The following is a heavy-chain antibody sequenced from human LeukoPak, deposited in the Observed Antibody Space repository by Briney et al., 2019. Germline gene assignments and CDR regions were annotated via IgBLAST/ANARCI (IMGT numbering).Heavy chain of an antibody. Sequence: SETLSLTCTVSGYSISSGYFWGWIRQPPGKGLEWIGSIYHSGSTSYNPSLKSRLAISVDTSKNQFSLKLSSVTAADTAVYYCARQESRGGFGFDYWGQGTLVTVSS. V-gene: IGHV4-38-2*02. J-gene: IGHJ4*02. CDR1: GYSISSGYF. CDR3: ARQESRGGFGFDY. D-gene: IGHD3-10*01. CDR2: IYHSGST.